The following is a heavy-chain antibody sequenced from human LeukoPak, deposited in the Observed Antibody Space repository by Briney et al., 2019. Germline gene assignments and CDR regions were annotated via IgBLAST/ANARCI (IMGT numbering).Heavy chain of an antibody. Sequence: GASVKVSCKASGYTFTGYYMHWVRQAPGQGLEWMGWINPNSGGTNYAQKFQGRVTMTRDTSISTAYMELSRLRSDDTAMYYCARSTYYYGSGSPYYFDYWGQGTLVTVSS. D-gene: IGHD3-10*01. CDR1: GYTFTGYY. CDR2: INPNSGGT. J-gene: IGHJ4*02. CDR3: ARSTYYYGSGSPYYFDY. V-gene: IGHV1-2*02.